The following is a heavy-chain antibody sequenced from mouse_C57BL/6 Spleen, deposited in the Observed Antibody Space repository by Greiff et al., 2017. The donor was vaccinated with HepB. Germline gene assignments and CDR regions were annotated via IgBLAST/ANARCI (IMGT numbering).Heavy chain of an antibody. Sequence: QVQLQQSGAELVKPGASVKISCKASGYAFSSYWMNWVKQRPGKGLEWIGQIYPGDGDTNYNGKFKGKATLTADKYSSTAYMQLSSLTSEDSAVYFCARQGDGSSYGYFDYWGQGTTLTVSS. CDR3: ARQGDGSSYGYFDY. J-gene: IGHJ2*01. V-gene: IGHV1-80*01. CDR2: IYPGDGDT. CDR1: GYAFSSYW. D-gene: IGHD1-1*01.